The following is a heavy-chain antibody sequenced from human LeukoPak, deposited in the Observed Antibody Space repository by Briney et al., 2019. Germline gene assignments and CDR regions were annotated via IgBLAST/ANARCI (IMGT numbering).Heavy chain of an antibody. CDR2: INTDGSNT. J-gene: IGHJ4*02. Sequence: GGSLRLSCAASGFTFDYYWMHWVRQAPGRGLMWVSRINTDGSNTHYADSVKGRFTISRDNAKNTLYLQMNGLRVEDTAVYYCVVWGEDRSGHRFDFWGRGTLVTVSS. V-gene: IGHV3-74*01. CDR3: VVWGEDRSGHRFDF. D-gene: IGHD3-22*01. CDR1: GFTFDYYW.